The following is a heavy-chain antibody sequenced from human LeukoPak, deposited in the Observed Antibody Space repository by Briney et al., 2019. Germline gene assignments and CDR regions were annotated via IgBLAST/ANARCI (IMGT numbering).Heavy chain of an antibody. CDR2: ISWNSGSI. D-gene: IGHD6-13*01. CDR3: VLSSSWYYFDY. CDR1: GFICYDYA. Sequence: GGSLRLSGAVSGFICYDYALHWVRQAPGKGLEWVSGISWNSGSIGYADSVKSRFTISRDNAKNSLYLQMNSLRAEDMALYYCVLSSSWYYFDYWGQGTLVTVSS. V-gene: IGHV3-9*03. J-gene: IGHJ4*02.